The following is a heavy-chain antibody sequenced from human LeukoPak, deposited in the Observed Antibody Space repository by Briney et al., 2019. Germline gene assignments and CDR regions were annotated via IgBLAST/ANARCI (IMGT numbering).Heavy chain of an antibody. CDR2: IWCDGSNN. V-gene: IGHV3-33*01. CDR3: ARVGLVYTAMVEFDP. D-gene: IGHD5-18*01. J-gene: IGHJ5*02. Sequence: SLTPSSSPSGFTLSDHLMHTVPHAPDKGPERGADIWCDGSNNYYADCVKGRFTMCRDNSKNTLYMQMTSLRGEDTVVYYCARVGLVYTAMVEFDPWGEGALVTVSS. CDR1: GFTLSDHL.